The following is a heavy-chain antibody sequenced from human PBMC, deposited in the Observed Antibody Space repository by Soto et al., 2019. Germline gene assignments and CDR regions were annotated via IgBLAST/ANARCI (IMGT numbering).Heavy chain of an antibody. CDR1: GFTFSSYW. J-gene: IGHJ3*02. CDR2: INSDGSST. V-gene: IGHV3-74*01. Sequence: PGGSLRLSCAASGFTFSSYWMHWVRQTPGKGLVWVSRINSDGSSTSYADSVKGRFTISRDNARNTLYLQMNSLRAEDTAVYFCAVFPRPGDGFDIWGQGTMVTVSS. CDR3: AVFPRPGDGFDI. D-gene: IGHD3-10*01.